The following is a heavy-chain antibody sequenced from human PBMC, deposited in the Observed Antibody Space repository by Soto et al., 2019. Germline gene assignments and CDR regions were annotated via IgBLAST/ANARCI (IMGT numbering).Heavy chain of an antibody. Sequence: QVQLVQSGAEVKKPGASVKVSCKASGYTFTGYYMHWVRQAPGQGLEWMGWINPNSGGTNYAQKFQGWVTMTRDTSISTAYMELSRLRSDDTAVYYCARGNTIFGVVISLFDPWGQGTLVTVSS. CDR3: ARGNTIFGVVISLFDP. CDR2: INPNSGGT. D-gene: IGHD3-3*01. V-gene: IGHV1-2*04. CDR1: GYTFTGYY. J-gene: IGHJ5*02.